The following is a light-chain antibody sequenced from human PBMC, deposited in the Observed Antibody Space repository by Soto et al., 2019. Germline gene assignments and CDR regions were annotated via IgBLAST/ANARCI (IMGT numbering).Light chain of an antibody. V-gene: IGKV3-20*01. Sequence: ETLLTQSPGTLSLSPGERGTLSCMASQSVSSNYLAWYQQKPGQAPRLLISGASSRATGIPDRFSGSGSGTDFTLTITGLVPEDFAVYYCQQYGTSPLTFGGGTRWIS. CDR2: GAS. CDR1: QSVSSNY. J-gene: IGKJ4*02. CDR3: QQYGTSPLT.